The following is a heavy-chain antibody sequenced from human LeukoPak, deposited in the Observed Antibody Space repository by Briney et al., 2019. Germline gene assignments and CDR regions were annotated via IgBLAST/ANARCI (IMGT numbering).Heavy chain of an antibody. CDR1: GFTFSSYS. D-gene: IGHD3-3*01. J-gene: IGHJ6*03. Sequence: GGSLRLSCAASGFTFSSYSMNWVRQAPGKGLEWVSYISSSSSTIYYADSVKGRFTISRDNAKNSLYLQMNSLRAEDTAVYYCARDMGYDFWSGYLYYYYYMDVWGKGTTVTVSS. CDR3: ARDMGYDFWSGYLYYYYYMDV. V-gene: IGHV3-48*04. CDR2: ISSSSSTI.